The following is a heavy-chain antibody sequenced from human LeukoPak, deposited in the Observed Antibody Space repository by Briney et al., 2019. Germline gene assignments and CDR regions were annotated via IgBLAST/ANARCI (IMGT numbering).Heavy chain of an antibody. J-gene: IGHJ5*02. V-gene: IGHV4-30-4*08. CDR2: IYYSGGT. CDR3: ARVNARFLEWLPKGIPNWFDP. D-gene: IGHD3-3*01. Sequence: PSETLSLTCTVSGGSISSGDYYWSWIRQPPGKGLEWIGYIYYSGGTYYNPSLKSRVTISVDTSKNQFSLKLSSVTAADTAVYYCARVNARFLEWLPKGIPNWFDPWGQGTLVTVSS. CDR1: GGSISSGDYY.